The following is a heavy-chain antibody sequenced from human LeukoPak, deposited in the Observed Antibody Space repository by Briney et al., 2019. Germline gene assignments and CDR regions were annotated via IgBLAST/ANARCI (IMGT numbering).Heavy chain of an antibody. D-gene: IGHD3-22*01. CDR1: GFTFSSYA. CDR2: ISDSGGST. J-gene: IGHJ4*02. Sequence: GGSLRLSCAASGFTFSSYAMSWVRQAPGKGLEWVSAISDSGGSTYYADSVRGRFTISRDNSKNTLYLQMNSLRAEDTAVYYCAREPSSGYYSPHFDYWGQGTLVTVSS. V-gene: IGHV3-23*01. CDR3: AREPSSGYYSPHFDY.